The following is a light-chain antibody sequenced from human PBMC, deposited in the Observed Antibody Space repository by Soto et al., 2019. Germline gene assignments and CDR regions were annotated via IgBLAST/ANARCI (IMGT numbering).Light chain of an antibody. Sequence: DIQMTQSPSSLSASVGDESTITCRESAGISNYLAWYQQKPGKVPKLLIYAASTLQSGVPSRFSGSGSGTDFTLTISTLQPEDVATYYCQKYNSAPLTFGGGTKVEIK. CDR1: AGISNY. V-gene: IGKV1-27*01. J-gene: IGKJ4*01. CDR3: QKYNSAPLT. CDR2: AAS.